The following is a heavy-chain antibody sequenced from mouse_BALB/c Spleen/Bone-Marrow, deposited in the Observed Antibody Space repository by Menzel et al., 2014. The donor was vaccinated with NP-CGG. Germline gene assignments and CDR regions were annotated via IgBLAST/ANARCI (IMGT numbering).Heavy chain of an antibody. J-gene: IGHJ3*01. V-gene: IGHV1S81*02. D-gene: IGHD2-3*01. CDR2: INPSNGRN. Sequence: QVQLQQSGAELVKPEASVRLSCKASGYSFTSYWIHWVKQRPGQGLEWIGEINPSNGRNNYNEKFKNKATLTVDKSSSTAYMQLSSLTSEDSAVYYCARYDGPAWFAYWGQGTLVTVSA. CDR1: GYSFTSYW. CDR3: ARYDGPAWFAY.